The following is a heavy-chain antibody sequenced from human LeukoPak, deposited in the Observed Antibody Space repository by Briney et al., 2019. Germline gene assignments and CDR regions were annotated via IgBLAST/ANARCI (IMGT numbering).Heavy chain of an antibody. CDR2: ISYDGSNK. CDR1: GFTFSSYG. J-gene: IGHJ4*02. D-gene: IGHD5-18*01. V-gene: IGHV3-30*18. Sequence: GGSLRLSCAASGFTFSSYGMHWVRQAPGKGLEWVAVISYDGSNKYYADSVKGRFTISRDNSKNTLYLQMNSLRAEDTAVYYCAKDMYSYGYGYFDYWGQGTLVTVSS. CDR3: AKDMYSYGYGYFDY.